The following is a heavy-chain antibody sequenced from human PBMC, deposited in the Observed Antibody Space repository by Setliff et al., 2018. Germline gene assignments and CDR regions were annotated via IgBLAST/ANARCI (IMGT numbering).Heavy chain of an antibody. CDR3: TTELRHGVPYFDL. J-gene: IGHJ4*02. D-gene: IGHD3-10*01. CDR1: GYTFTDYY. CDR2: VDPEDGHT. V-gene: IGHV1-69-2*01. Sequence: ASVKVSCKASGYTFTDYYMHWVQQAPGKGLEWMGRVDPEDGHTKYDEKFQGRITISADMSLDIAHMELGSLTSEDTAVYYCTTELRHGVPYFDLWGQGTLVTVSS.